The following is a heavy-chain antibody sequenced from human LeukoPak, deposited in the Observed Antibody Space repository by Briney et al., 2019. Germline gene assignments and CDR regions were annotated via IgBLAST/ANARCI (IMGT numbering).Heavy chain of an antibody. CDR3: TTTSTTVIYGLDY. Sequence: GGSLRLSCAASGFTFEEYGMSWVRQAPGKGLEWVGRIKSKTDGGTTDYAAPVKGRFTISRDDSKNTLYLQMNSLKTEDTAVYYCTTTSTTVIYGLDYWGQGTLVTVSS. D-gene: IGHD4-17*01. CDR2: IKSKTDGGTT. V-gene: IGHV3-15*01. CDR1: GFTFEEYG. J-gene: IGHJ4*02.